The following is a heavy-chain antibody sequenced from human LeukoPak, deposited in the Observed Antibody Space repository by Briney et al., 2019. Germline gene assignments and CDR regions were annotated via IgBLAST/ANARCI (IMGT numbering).Heavy chain of an antibody. CDR1: GGSISSYY. Sequence: SETQTLTCTVSGGSISSYYWSWIRQPPGKGLEWIGYIYYSGSTNYNPSLKSRVTISVDTSKNEFSLKLSSVTAADTAVYYCAGGWGFFDYWGQGTLVTVSS. CDR3: AGGWGFFDY. D-gene: IGHD3-16*01. V-gene: IGHV4-59*01. CDR2: IYYSGST. J-gene: IGHJ4*02.